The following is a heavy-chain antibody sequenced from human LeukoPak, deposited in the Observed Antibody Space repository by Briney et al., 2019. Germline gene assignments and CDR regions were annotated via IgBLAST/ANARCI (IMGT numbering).Heavy chain of an antibody. Sequence: GGSLRLSCAASGFTFSSYGMHWVRQAPGKGLERVAFIRYDGSNKYYADSVKGRFTISRDNSKNTLYLQMNSLRAEDTAVYYCAKDPNSYGLEELGFDYWGQGTLVTVSS. CDR2: IRYDGSNK. D-gene: IGHD5-18*01. CDR3: AKDPNSYGLEELGFDY. J-gene: IGHJ4*02. CDR1: GFTFSSYG. V-gene: IGHV3-30*02.